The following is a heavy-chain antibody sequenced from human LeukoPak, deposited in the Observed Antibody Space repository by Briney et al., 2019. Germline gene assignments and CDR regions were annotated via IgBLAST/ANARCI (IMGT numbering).Heavy chain of an antibody. V-gene: IGHV4-39*01. CDR2: IYYSGNT. CDR3: ARLDWGSRGSGSFDI. Sequence: SETLSLTCTVSGGSGNTFNHYWGWIRQPPGKGLEWIGSIYYSGNTYYDASLKSRVAMSVDTSKNQFSLKVRSVTAADTAVYFCARLDWGSRGSGSFDIWGQGTLVTVSS. D-gene: IGHD7-27*01. J-gene: IGHJ4*02. CDR1: GGSGNTFNHY.